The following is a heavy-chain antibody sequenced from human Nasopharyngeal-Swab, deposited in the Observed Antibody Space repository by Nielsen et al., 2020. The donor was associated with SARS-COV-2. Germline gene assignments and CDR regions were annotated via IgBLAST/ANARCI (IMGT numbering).Heavy chain of an antibody. J-gene: IGHJ6*02. CDR1: GGSISSYY. Sequence: SETLSLTCTVSGGSISSYYWSWIRQPPGKGLEWIGCVDSSGSTNYKPSLKSRVPISVDTSKNQFSLNLSSVTAADTAVYYCGRGACSITTCYENVDVWGQGTTVTVSS. V-gene: IGHV4-59*13. CDR2: VDSSGST. CDR3: GRGACSITTCYENVDV. D-gene: IGHD2-2*01.